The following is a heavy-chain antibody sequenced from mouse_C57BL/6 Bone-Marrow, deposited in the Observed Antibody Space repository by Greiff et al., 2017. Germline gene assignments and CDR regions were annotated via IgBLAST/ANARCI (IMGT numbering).Heavy chain of an antibody. CDR3: TNVYYGSGVDY. Sequence: VQLQQSGAELVRPGASVTLSCTASGFNIKDDYMHWVKQRPEQGLEWIGWIYPENGDTEYASKFQGKATITADTSSNTAYLQLSSLTSEDTAVYYCTNVYYGSGVDYWGQGTTLTVSS. J-gene: IGHJ2*01. CDR2: IYPENGDT. CDR1: GFNIKDDY. V-gene: IGHV14-4*01. D-gene: IGHD1-1*01.